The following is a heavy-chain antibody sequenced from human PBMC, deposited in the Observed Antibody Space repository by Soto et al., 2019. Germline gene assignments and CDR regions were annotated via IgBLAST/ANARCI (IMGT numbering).Heavy chain of an antibody. CDR1: GYTFTSFH. V-gene: IGHV1-18*01. D-gene: IGHD3-3*02. Sequence: QVQLVQSGAEVKKPGASVKVSCKASGYTFTSFHISWVRQAPGQGLEWMGWISAHNGNTNYAQNLQGRVTMTTDTSTSTAYRELRRLRSDDTAMYYCASDSPPIASWGQGTLVTVSS. J-gene: IGHJ5*02. CDR3: ASDSPPIAS. CDR2: ISAHNGNT.